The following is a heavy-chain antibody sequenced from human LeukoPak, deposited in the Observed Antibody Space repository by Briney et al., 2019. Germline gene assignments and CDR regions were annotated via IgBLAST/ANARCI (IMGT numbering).Heavy chain of an antibody. V-gene: IGHV3-53*01. D-gene: IGHD1-1*01. CDR1: GFTVSSSY. CDR3: ARWRGRQSEFDY. Sequence: TGGSLRLSCAASGFTVSSSYMNWVRQAPGKGLEWVSLIYSGGTTYYADSVKGRFTISRDNSKNTLYLQMNSLRAEDTAVYYCARWRGRQSEFDYWGQGTLVTVSS. CDR2: IYSGGTT. J-gene: IGHJ4*02.